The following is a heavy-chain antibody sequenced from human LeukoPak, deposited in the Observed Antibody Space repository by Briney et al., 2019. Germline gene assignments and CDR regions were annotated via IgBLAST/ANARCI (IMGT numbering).Heavy chain of an antibody. CDR2: ISYDGSNK. Sequence: GGSLRLSCAASGFTSSSYAMHWVRQAAGKGLEWVAVISYDGSNKYYADSVTGRFTISRDNSKNTLYLQMNSLRAEDTAVYYCARDLGYCSSTSCYTADHFDYWGQGTLVTVSS. V-gene: IGHV3-30-3*01. CDR1: GFTSSSYA. D-gene: IGHD2-2*02. CDR3: ARDLGYCSSTSCYTADHFDY. J-gene: IGHJ4*02.